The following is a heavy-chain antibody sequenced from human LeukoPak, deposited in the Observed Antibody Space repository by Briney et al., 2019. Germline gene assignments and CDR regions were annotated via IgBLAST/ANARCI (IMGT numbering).Heavy chain of an antibody. CDR3: ARDRSLVAVGEFAY. CDR2: ISYSGNT. J-gene: IGHJ4*02. D-gene: IGHD2-2*01. V-gene: IGHV4-30-4*01. Sequence: SETLSLTCTVSGGSISSGDYYWSWIRQPPGKGLEWIGYISYSGNTYYNPSLESRVTMSVDTSKNQFSLKLSSATAADTAVYYCARDRSLVAVGEFAYWGQGTLVSVSS. CDR1: GGSISSGDYY.